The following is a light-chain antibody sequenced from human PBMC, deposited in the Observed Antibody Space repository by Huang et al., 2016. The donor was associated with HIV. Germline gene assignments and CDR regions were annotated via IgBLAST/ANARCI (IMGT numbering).Light chain of an antibody. J-gene: IGKJ1*01. V-gene: IGKV3-15*01. CDR2: GAS. Sequence: EILMTQSPAVLSVSPGDRVTLSCRASQNVYSKLAWYQQKPGQAPRLLIYGASTRATDVPARFSGGGSGTEYTLNITRVQSGDFGLYYCQQYNNWPPWTFGQGTNVEV. CDR3: QQYNNWPPWT. CDR1: QNVYSK.